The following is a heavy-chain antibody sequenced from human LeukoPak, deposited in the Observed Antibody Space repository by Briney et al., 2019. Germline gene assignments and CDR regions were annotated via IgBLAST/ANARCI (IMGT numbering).Heavy chain of an antibody. CDR2: FDPEDGET. V-gene: IGHV1-24*01. J-gene: IGHJ4*02. D-gene: IGHD1-26*01. CDR3: ASEGGIVGATGGWDFDY. Sequence: ASVKVSCKVCGYTLTELSMHWVRQAPGKGLEWMGGFDPEDGETIYAQKFQGRVTMTEDTSTDTAYMELSSLRTEDTAVYYCASEGGIVGATGGWDFDYWGQGTLVTVSS. CDR1: GYTLTELS.